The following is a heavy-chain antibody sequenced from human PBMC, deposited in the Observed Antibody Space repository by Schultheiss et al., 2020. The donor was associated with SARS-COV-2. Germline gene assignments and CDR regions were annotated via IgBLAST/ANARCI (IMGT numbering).Heavy chain of an antibody. CDR1: GGSFSGYY. CDR3: ARGPPSWAGNTAFFQH. Sequence: TLSLTCAVYGGSFSGYYWSWIRQPPGKGLEWIGEIYHSGSTNYNPSLKSRVTISVDKSKNQFSLKVTSVTAADTAVYYCARGPPSWAGNTAFFQHWGQGTLVTSPQ. D-gene: IGHD5-18*01. V-gene: IGHV4-34*01. CDR2: IYHSGST. J-gene: IGHJ1*01.